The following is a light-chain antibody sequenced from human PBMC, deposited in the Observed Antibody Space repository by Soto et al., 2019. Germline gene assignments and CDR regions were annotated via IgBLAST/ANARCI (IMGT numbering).Light chain of an antibody. J-gene: IGKJ5*01. CDR3: QQRTNRPPIT. Sequence: DIQMTQSPSSVSASVGDRVTITCRASQDISSWLAWYQQKPGKAPKLLIYDASRLETGVPSRFSGSGSGTEFTLTISSLQPDDFAVYYCQQRTNRPPITFGQVTRPEIK. V-gene: IGKV1-12*01. CDR1: QDISSW. CDR2: DAS.